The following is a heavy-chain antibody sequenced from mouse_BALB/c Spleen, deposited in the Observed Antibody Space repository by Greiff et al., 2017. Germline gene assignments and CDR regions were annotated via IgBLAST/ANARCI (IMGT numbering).Heavy chain of an antibody. Sequence: VQLQQPGAELVKPGASVKLSCKASGYTFTSYYMYWVKQRPGQGLEWIGGINPSNGGTNFNQKFKSKATLTVDKSSSTAYMQLSSLTSEDSAVYYCTRSGVLAWFAYWGQGTLVTVSA. CDR2: INPSNGGT. CDR1: GYTFTSYY. D-gene: IGHD2-14*01. J-gene: IGHJ3*01. CDR3: TRSGVLAWFAY. V-gene: IGHV1S81*02.